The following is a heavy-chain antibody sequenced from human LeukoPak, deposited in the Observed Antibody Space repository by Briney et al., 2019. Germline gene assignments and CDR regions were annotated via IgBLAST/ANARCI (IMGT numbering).Heavy chain of an antibody. CDR3: ARHVSETGTTVYYSGMDV. CDR2: IYYRGIT. V-gene: IGHV4-59*08. J-gene: IGHJ6*02. Sequence: SDTLSLTCTVSGDSISSYYWIWIRQPPAKALECIVYIYYRGITNYNSSLSRRVTISVETSKHQCSLNLRSAPAADTAVYYCARHVSETGTTVYYSGMDVWGQGTTVTVSS. D-gene: IGHD1-7*01. CDR1: GDSISSYY.